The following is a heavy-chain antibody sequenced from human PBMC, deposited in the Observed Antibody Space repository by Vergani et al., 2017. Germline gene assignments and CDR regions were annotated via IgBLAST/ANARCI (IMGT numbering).Heavy chain of an antibody. J-gene: IGHJ4*02. Sequence: VQLVESGGGLVQPGGSLRLSCAASGFTVSSNYMSWIRQPPGKGLEWIGEINHSGSTNYNPSLKSRVTISVDTSKNQFSLKLSSVTAADTAVYYCARGRRYSGSYKLRGSFDYWGQGTLVTVSS. D-gene: IGHD1-26*01. V-gene: IGHV4-34*01. CDR2: INHSGST. CDR1: GFTVSSNY. CDR3: ARGRRYSGSYKLRGSFDY.